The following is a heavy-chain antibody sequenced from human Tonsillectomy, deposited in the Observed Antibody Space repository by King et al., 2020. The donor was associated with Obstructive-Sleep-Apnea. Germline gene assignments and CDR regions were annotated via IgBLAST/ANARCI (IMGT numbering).Heavy chain of an antibody. CDR3: VKSFSSGWYVPFDF. V-gene: IGHV3-9*01. J-gene: IGHJ4*02. Sequence: VQLVESGGGLVKPGRSLRVSCAASGFTFDDYGMHWVRQAPGKGLEWVSGINWNSGSTGYADSVKGRFTISRDNAKSSLYLQMNSLRAEDTALYYCVKSFSSGWYVPFDFWGQGTLVTVFS. CDR2: INWNSGST. D-gene: IGHD6-19*01. CDR1: GFTFDDYG.